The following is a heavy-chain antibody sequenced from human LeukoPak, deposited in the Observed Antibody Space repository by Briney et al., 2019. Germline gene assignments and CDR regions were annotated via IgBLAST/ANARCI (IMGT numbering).Heavy chain of an antibody. CDR1: GYTFTGYY. CDR3: ARVHVRGVINLNWFDP. V-gene: IGHV1-2*02. D-gene: IGHD3-10*02. CDR2: INPNSGGT. Sequence: ASVKVSCKASGYTFTGYYMHWVRQAPGQGLEWMGWINPNSGGTNYAQKFQGRVTMTRDTSISTAYMELSRLRSDGTAVYYCARVHVRGVINLNWFDPWGQGTLVTVSS. J-gene: IGHJ5*02.